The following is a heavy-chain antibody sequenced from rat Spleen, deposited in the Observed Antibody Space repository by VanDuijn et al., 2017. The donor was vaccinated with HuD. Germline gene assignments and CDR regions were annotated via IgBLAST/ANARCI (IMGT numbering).Heavy chain of an antibody. CDR3: ARHWGY. V-gene: IGHV5-7*01. Sequence: EVQLVESGGGLVQPGRSLKLSCAASGFTFSDYNMAWVRQAPTEGLEWVATISSDGGSTYYRDSVKGRFTVSRDNVKSILYLQMDSLRSEDTATYYCARHWGYWGQGVMVTVSS. CDR1: GFTFSDYN. D-gene: IGHD4-6*01. J-gene: IGHJ2*01. CDR2: ISSDGGST.